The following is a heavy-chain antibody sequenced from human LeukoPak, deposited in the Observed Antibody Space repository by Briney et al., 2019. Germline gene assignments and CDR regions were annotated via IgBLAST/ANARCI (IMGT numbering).Heavy chain of an antibody. D-gene: IGHD2-2*01. Sequence: PGGSLRLSCAASGFTFSSYSMNWVRQAPGKGLEWVSSISSSSSYIYYADSVKGRFTISRDNAKNSLYLQMNSLRAEDTAVYYCARDHYCSSTSCYARPQKYYYYYGMDVWGQGTTVTVSS. CDR3: ARDHYCSSTSCYARPQKYYYYYGMDV. CDR2: ISSSSSYI. V-gene: IGHV3-21*01. J-gene: IGHJ6*02. CDR1: GFTFSSYS.